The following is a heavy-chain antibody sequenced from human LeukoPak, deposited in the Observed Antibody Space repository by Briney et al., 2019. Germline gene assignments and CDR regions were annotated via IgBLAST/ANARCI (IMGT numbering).Heavy chain of an antibody. V-gene: IGHV4-59*08. J-gene: IGHJ4*02. D-gene: IGHD3-10*01. Sequence: SETLSLTCAVYGGSFSGYYWSWIRQPPGKGLEWIGYIYYSGSTNYNPSLKSRVTISIDTSKNQFSLKLSSVTAADTAVYYCARGLWFGDENPPYFDYWGQGTLVTISS. CDR3: ARGLWFGDENPPYFDY. CDR2: IYYSGST. CDR1: GGSFSGYY.